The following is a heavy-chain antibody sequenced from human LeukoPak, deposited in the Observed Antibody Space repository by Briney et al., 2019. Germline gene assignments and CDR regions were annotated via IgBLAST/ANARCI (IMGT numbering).Heavy chain of an antibody. J-gene: IGHJ4*02. CDR2: ISRSGSTR. CDR3: ARSRGSDY. V-gene: IGHV3-48*03. Sequence: GGSLRLSCAISGFTFSACELTWVRQAPGKGLEWVSYISRSGSTRYYADSVKGRFTISRDNAKNSLYLQMNSLRAEDTAVYYCARSRGSDYWGQGTLVTVSS. D-gene: IGHD3-16*01. CDR1: GFTFSACE.